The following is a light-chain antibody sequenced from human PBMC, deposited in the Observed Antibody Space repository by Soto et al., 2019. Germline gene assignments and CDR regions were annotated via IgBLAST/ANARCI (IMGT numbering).Light chain of an antibody. V-gene: IGKV1-5*03. CDR2: KAS. Sequence: DIQMTQSPSTLSASVGDRVTITCRASQNINSWLAWYQQKPGKAPNLLIYKASSLESGVPSRFSGRGSRTEFPLTSSSPQPDDVATYYCQQYNSYSWTVGQGTKVEIK. J-gene: IGKJ1*01. CDR3: QQYNSYSWT. CDR1: QNINSW.